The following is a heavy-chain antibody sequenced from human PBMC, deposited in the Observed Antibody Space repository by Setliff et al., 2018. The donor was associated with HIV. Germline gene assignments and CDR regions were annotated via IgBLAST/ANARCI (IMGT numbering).Heavy chain of an antibody. D-gene: IGHD5-12*01. CDR3: ARQPLYNDYDWRSYYFDY. V-gene: IGHV4-38-2*01. Sequence: PSETLSLTCAVSGYSISSGCYWGWIRQPPGKGLEWIGSMYHTGSTYYSPSLNSRFTILVDTSKNQFSLKLRSVTAADTAVYYCARQPLYNDYDWRSYYFDYWGQGSLVTVSS. J-gene: IGHJ4*02. CDR2: MYHTGST. CDR1: GYSISSGCY.